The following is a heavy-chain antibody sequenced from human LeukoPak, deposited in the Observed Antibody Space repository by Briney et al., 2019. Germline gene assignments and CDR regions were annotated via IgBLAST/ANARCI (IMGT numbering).Heavy chain of an antibody. CDR1: GYTFTSYG. CDR3: ARDGDTSASGSFYSAY. D-gene: IGHD3-10*01. Sequence: ASVKVSCKASGYTFTSYGISRLRQAPGQGLEWMGWISTYNGNTNYAQKVKGRVTMARDTSTSTAYMELRSLRSDDTAMYYCARDGDTSASGSFYSAYWGQGSLVTVSS. V-gene: IGHV1-18*01. CDR2: ISTYNGNT. J-gene: IGHJ4*02.